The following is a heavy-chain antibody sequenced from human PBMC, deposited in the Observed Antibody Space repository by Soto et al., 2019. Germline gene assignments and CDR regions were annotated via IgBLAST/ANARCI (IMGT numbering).Heavy chain of an antibody. V-gene: IGHV4-30-4*02. CDR2: IYYSGNT. Sequence: SETLSRTCSVSGGSISRGYYYWIWIRQPPGKVLEWIGNIYYSGNTYYNPSLKSRLIISIDTSKNQFSLKLSSVTAADTAVYYCARKTRFWDAFDIWGQGTMVTVSS. CDR3: ARKTRFWDAFDI. CDR1: GGSISRGYYY. J-gene: IGHJ3*02. D-gene: IGHD3-3*01.